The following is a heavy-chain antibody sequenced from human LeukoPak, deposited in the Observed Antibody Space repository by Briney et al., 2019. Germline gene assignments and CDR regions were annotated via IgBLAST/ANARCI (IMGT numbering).Heavy chain of an antibody. CDR1: GGSISSYY. D-gene: IGHD6-13*01. CDR3: ARDDSSRSFDY. J-gene: IGHJ4*02. V-gene: IGHV4-59*12. CDR2: IYYSGST. Sequence: SETLSLTCTVSGGSISSYYWSWIRQPPGKGLEWIGYIYYSGSTNYNPSLKSRVTISVDTSKNQFSLKLSSVTAADTAVYYCARDDSSRSFDYWGQGTLVTVSS.